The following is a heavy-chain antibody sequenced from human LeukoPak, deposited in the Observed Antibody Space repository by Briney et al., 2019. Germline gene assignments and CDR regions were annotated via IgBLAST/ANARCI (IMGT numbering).Heavy chain of an antibody. CDR3: ATFRCSKWVAATCHPLDY. V-gene: IGHV1-24*01. CDR2: FDPEDGET. D-gene: IGHD2-15*01. CDR1: GYTLTELS. J-gene: IGHJ4*02. Sequence: ASVKVSCKVSGYTLTELSMHWVRQAPGKGLEWRGGFDPEDGETIYAQKFQGRVTMTEDTSTDTAYMELSSLRSEDTAVYYCATFRCSKWVAATCHPLDYRGQGTLVTVSS.